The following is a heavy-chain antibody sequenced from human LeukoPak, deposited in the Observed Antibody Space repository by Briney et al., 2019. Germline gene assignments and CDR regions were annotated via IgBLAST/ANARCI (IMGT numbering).Heavy chain of an antibody. CDR1: GESFSDFH. V-gene: IGHV4-34*01. CDR3: ARRPRNGGRYDVASGLDY. D-gene: IGHD2-8*01. Sequence: TPSETLSLTCVVYGESFSDFHWTWIRQPPGKGLEWIGEINHSGGTNYNPSLKSRVAISMETSKSQFSLKLRSVTAADTAVYYCARRPRNGGRYDVASGLDYWGQGTQVTVSS. CDR2: INHSGGT. J-gene: IGHJ4*02.